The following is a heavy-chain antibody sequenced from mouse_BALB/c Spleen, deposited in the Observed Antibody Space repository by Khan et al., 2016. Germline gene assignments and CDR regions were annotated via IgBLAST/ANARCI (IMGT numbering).Heavy chain of an antibody. D-gene: IGHD1-1*01. CDR2: ISYSGTT. CDR1: GYSITSDYA. J-gene: IGHJ3*01. V-gene: IGHV3-2*02. Sequence: EVQLQESGPGLVRPSQSLSLTCTVTGYSITSDYAWNWIRQFPGKKLEWMGYISYSGTTSYNPSLKSRVSITRDTSKNQFFLQLTSVTTEDTATYYSTTRHYYGSSSFAYWGQGTLVTVSA. CDR3: TTRHYYGSSSFAY.